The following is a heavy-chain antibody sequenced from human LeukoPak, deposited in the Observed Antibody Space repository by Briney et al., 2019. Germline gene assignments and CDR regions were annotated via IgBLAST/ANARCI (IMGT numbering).Heavy chain of an antibody. CDR2: IDPSDSYT. D-gene: IGHD6-6*01. Sequence: GESLKISCQGSGYSFTSYWISWVRQVPGKGLEWIGRIDPSDSYTNYSPSFQGHVTISADKSISTAYLQWSSLKASDTAMYYCARSSHSSSSIWFDPWGQGTLVTVSS. CDR1: GYSFTSYW. CDR3: ARSSHSSSSIWFDP. J-gene: IGHJ5*02. V-gene: IGHV5-10-1*01.